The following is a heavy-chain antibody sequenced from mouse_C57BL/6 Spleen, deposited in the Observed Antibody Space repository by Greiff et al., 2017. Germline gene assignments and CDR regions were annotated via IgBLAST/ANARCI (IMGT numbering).Heavy chain of an antibody. V-gene: IGHV5-4*01. CDR1: GFTFSSYA. J-gene: IGHJ3*01. CDR2: ISDGGSYT. CDR3: ARGEDGFAY. Sequence: EVQLVESGGGLVKPGGSLKLSCAASGFTFSSYAMSWVRQTPEKRLEWVATISDGGSYTYYPDNVKGRFTISRDNAKNNLYLQMSHLKSEDTAMYYCARGEDGFAYWGQGTLVTVSA.